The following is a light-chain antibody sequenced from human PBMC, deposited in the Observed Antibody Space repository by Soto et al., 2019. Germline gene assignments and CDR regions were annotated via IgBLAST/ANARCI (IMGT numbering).Light chain of an antibody. V-gene: IGLV2-8*01. Sequence: QSVLTQPPSASGSPGQSVTISCTGTKNDIGVYDFVSWYQHHPGKAPRLIIYEVVQRPSGVPDRFSGSKSGNTASLTVSGLQAADEADYFCKSYAGSNTYVFGSGTTLPVL. CDR3: KSYAGSNTYV. J-gene: IGLJ1*01. CDR1: KNDIGVYDF. CDR2: EVV.